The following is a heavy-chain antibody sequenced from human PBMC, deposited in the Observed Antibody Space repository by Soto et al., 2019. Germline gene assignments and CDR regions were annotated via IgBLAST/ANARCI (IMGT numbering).Heavy chain of an antibody. V-gene: IGHV3-23*01. Sequence: EVQLLESGGGLVQPGGSLRLSCAASGFTFSSYAMTWVRQAAGKGLEWVSTIRARGDSTFYGDSVKGRCTISRDNSDNTVYLQMSSLKAEDTAVYYCAKGGYTTYFEYWAQGTLVTVSS. CDR3: AKGGYTTYFEY. D-gene: IGHD5-18*01. J-gene: IGHJ4*02. CDR2: IRARGDST. CDR1: GFTFSSYA.